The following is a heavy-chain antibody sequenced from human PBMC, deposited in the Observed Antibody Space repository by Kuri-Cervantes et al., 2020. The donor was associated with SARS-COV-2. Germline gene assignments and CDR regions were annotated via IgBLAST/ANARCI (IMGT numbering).Heavy chain of an antibody. CDR2: LNPGGAT. CDR3: ARGMAGTPRYFDC. D-gene: IGHD5-24*01. J-gene: IGHJ4*01. Sequence: GESLKISCAASGFTVSTNFMNFFRQSAGKGLEWVSSLNPGGATFYADSVKGRFTISTDTSKNMVLLQMNNLRVDDTAVYYCARGMAGTPRYFDCWGRGTLVTVSS. V-gene: IGHV3-53*01. CDR1: GFTVSTNF.